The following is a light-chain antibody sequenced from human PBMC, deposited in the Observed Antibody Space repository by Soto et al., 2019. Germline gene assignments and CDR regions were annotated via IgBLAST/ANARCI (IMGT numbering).Light chain of an antibody. V-gene: IGKV1-17*01. CDR1: QGIRND. CDR2: AAS. CDR3: QQYQSLPFT. Sequence: DIQMTQSPSSLSASVGDRVTITCRASQGIRNDLGWYQQKPGKAPKRLIYAASSLQSGVPSRFSGSGSGTEFTLTVSSLQAEDVAVYYCQQYQSLPFTFGPGTKVHIE. J-gene: IGKJ3*01.